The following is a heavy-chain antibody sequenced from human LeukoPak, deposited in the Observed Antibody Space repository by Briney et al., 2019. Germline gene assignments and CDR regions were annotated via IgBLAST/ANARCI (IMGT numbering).Heavy chain of an antibody. CDR1: GFTFSTYG. J-gene: IGHJ4*02. V-gene: IGHV3-33*01. CDR2: IWADGSTK. CDR3: ARDFRSYFDY. Sequence: GRSLRLSCEASGFTFSTYGMHWVRQAPGKGLEWVAVIWADGSTKNYPDSVKGRFTISRDNSKNTLYLEMNSLRAEDTAVYYCARDFRSYFDYWGQGTLVTVSS.